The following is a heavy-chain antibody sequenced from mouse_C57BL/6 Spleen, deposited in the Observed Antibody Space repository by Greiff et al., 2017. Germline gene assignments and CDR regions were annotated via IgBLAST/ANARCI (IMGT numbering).Heavy chain of an antibody. Sequence: LQESDAELVKPGASVKISCKVSGYTFTDHTIHWVKQRPEQGLEWIGYIYPRDGSTKYNEKFKGKATLTADKSSSTAYMQLNSLTSEDSAVYFCARGYGSTLWYFDVWGTVTTVTVSS. CDR1: GYTFTDHT. V-gene: IGHV1-78*01. D-gene: IGHD1-1*01. J-gene: IGHJ1*03. CDR3: ARGYGSTLWYFDV. CDR2: IYPRDGST.